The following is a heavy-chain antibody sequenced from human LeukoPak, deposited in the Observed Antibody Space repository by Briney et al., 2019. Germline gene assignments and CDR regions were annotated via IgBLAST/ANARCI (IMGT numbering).Heavy chain of an antibody. CDR1: GGSISSSSYY. Sequence: PSETLSLTCTVSGGSISSSSYYWGWLRQPPGKGLEWIGSIYYSGITYYNPSLKGRVTISVDTSKNQFSLKLTSVTAADTAVYFCARIGRASGSYYTLLDFWGRGTLVTVSS. CDR3: ARIGRASGSYYTLLDF. J-gene: IGHJ4*02. V-gene: IGHV4-39*01. CDR2: IYYSGIT. D-gene: IGHD1-26*01.